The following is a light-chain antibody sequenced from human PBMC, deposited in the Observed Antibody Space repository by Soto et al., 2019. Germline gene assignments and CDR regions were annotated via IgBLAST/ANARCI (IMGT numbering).Light chain of an antibody. V-gene: IGLV2-14*01. CDR1: SSDVGDYSY. Sequence: QSALTQPASVSGSPGQSITLSCTGTSSDVGDYSYVSWYQQHPGKAPKLMIYDVSNRPSGVSNRFSGSKSGNTASLTISGLQAEDEADYYCSSYTSSSTFYVFGTGTKATVL. CDR3: SSYTSSSTFYV. J-gene: IGLJ1*01. CDR2: DVS.